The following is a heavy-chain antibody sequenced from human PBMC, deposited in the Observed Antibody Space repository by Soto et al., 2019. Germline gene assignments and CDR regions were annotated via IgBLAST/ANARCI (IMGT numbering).Heavy chain of an antibody. CDR2: ISYDGSNK. J-gene: IGHJ2*01. CDR3: ARDPLWGTALVLWYFDL. V-gene: IGHV3-30-3*01. Sequence: QVQLVESGGGVVQPGRSLRLSCAASGFTFNNYAMHWVRQAPGKGLEWVALISYDGSNKYYADSVKGRFTISRDNSKNTLYLKMNSLRAEDTAVYYCARDPLWGTALVLWYFDLWGRGTLFTVSS. D-gene: IGHD5-18*01. CDR1: GFTFNNYA.